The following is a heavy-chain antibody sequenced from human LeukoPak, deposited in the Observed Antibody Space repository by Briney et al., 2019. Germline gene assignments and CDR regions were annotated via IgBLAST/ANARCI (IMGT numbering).Heavy chain of an antibody. Sequence: GGPLTLPCAASGLPFRYYGILWLRQAPGKGREGVAYIRYDGNDKYYAKSVKGRFTISRDNSRNTVSLQMNSLRPEDTAMYYCAKPQMRDRWFGESWGQGTLVTVSS. D-gene: IGHD3-10*01. J-gene: IGHJ5*02. CDR3: AKPQMRDRWFGES. V-gene: IGHV3-30*02. CDR1: GLPFRYYG. CDR2: IRYDGNDK.